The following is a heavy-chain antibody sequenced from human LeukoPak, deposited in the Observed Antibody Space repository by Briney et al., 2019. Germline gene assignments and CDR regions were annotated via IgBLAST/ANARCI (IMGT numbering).Heavy chain of an antibody. V-gene: IGHV3-33*01. Sequence: GGSLRLSCAASGFTFSSYGMHWVRQAPGKGLEWVAVIWYDGSNKYYADSVKGRFTISRDNSKNTLYLQMNSLRAEDTAVYYCARDHPDSSGYYLDYWGQGTLVTVSS. CDR3: ARDHPDSSGYYLDY. CDR2: IWYDGSNK. J-gene: IGHJ4*02. D-gene: IGHD3-22*01. CDR1: GFTFSSYG.